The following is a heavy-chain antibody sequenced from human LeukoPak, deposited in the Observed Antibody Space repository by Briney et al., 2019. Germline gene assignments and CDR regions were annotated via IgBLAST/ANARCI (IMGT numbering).Heavy chain of an antibody. CDR1: GGSISSSNW. J-gene: IGHJ3*02. Sequence: SETLSLTCAVSGGSISSSNWWSWVRQPPGKGLEWIGEIYHSGSTNYNPSLKSRVTISVAKSKNRFSLKLSSVTAADTAVYYCARGPIAVAGGDEAFDIWGQGTMVTVSS. CDR3: ARGPIAVAGGDEAFDI. CDR2: IYHSGST. V-gene: IGHV4-4*02. D-gene: IGHD6-19*01.